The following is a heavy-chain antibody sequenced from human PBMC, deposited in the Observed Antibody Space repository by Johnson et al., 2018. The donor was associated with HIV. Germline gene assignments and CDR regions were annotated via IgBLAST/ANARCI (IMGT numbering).Heavy chain of an antibody. Sequence: QVQLVESGGGVVQPGRSLRLSCAASGFTFSSYAMHWVRQAPGKGLEWVAVISYDGSNKYYADSVKGRFTISRDNSKNTLYLQMNSLRAEDTAVYYCAGEVEYSTLGGVWGQGTVVTVSS. CDR3: AGEVEYSTLGGV. V-gene: IGHV3-30-3*01. J-gene: IGHJ3*01. CDR1: GFTFSSYA. D-gene: IGHD6-6*01. CDR2: ISYDGSNK.